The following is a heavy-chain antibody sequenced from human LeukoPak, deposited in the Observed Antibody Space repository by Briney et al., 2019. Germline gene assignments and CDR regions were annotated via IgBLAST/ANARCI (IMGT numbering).Heavy chain of an antibody. CDR2: VIDSGKDT. Sequence: GGSLRLSCAASGFTFSRNAMTWVRQASGMGLEWVSSVIDSGKDTYYAGSVKGRFTISRDNSKGTLYLQMNSLRVEDTAVYYCAKGVVDRGADCWGQGTLVTVSS. J-gene: IGHJ4*02. CDR1: GFTFSRNA. V-gene: IGHV3-23*01. D-gene: IGHD2-21*01. CDR3: AKGVVDRGADC.